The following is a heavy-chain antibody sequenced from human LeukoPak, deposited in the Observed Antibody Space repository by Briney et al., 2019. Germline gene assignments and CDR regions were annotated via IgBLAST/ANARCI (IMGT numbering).Heavy chain of an antibody. CDR3: ARAVGFNFDY. V-gene: IGHV3-13*01. D-gene: IGHD6-25*01. CDR2: IGVAGDT. CDR1: GFTVSSNY. J-gene: IGHJ4*02. Sequence: RGSLRLSGAASGFTVSSNYMSWVRQAPGKGLEWVSGIGVAGDTHYTGSVKGRFTISRENAKNSVYLQMNSLRAGDTAVYYCARAVGFNFDYWGQGTLVTVSS.